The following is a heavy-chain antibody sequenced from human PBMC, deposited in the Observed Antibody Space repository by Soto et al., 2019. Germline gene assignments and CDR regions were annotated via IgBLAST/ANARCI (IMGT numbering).Heavy chain of an antibody. CDR3: AKTSRSTDLDY. CDR1: GFTFRNYW. Sequence: GSLRLSCAASGFTFRNYWMSWVRQAPGMGLEWVSSHSGGGGSTYYADSVKGRFTISRDNSNKMVFLQMNSLTVEDTAVYYCAKTSRSTDLDYWGQGTQVTVSS. J-gene: IGHJ4*02. CDR2: HSGGGGST. V-gene: IGHV3-23*01.